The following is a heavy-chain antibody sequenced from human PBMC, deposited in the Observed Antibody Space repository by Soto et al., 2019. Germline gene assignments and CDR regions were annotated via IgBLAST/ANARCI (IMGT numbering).Heavy chain of an antibody. V-gene: IGHV3-30-3*01. CDR2: ISNDGSNK. D-gene: IGHD2-2*01. CDR1: GMNFFNYD. Sequence: QMQLVQSGGGVVQPGRSLRLSCAGPGMNFFNYDKHWVRQAAGKGLEWVALISNDGSNKNYSDSVKGRFTISRDNSKNTVYMQMDSLRAGVTAVYDCAREWRCFSTTCHVTAFDVWGQGTMVTVSS. CDR3: AREWRCFSTTCHVTAFDV. J-gene: IGHJ3*01.